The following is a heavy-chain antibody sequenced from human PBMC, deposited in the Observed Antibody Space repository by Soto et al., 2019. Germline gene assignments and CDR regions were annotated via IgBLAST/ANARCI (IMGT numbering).Heavy chain of an antibody. D-gene: IGHD5-12*01. Sequence: SETLSLTCAVSGDSNRTRYWWTWVRRPPGRGLQWIGEVNHSGTTNYNPSLKSRATISVDTSKNQFSLKLSSVTAADTAVYYCARDRYEGGYDYFDYWGQGTLVTVSS. CDR3: ARDRYEGGYDYFDY. CDR1: GDSNRTRYW. CDR2: VNHSGTT. V-gene: IGHV4-4*02. J-gene: IGHJ4*02.